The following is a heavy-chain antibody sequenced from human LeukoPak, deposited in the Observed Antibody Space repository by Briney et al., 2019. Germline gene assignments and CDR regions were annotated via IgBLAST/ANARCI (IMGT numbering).Heavy chain of an antibody. Sequence: AASVKVSCKASGYTFTSYDMHWVRQAPGQGLEWMGIINPSGGSTNYAQKFQGRVTMTRDTSTSTVYMELSSLRSEDTAVYYCARAVGIVVVVVATLDYWGQGTLVTVSS. CDR1: GYTFTSYD. CDR3: ARAVGIVVVVVATLDY. D-gene: IGHD2-15*01. J-gene: IGHJ4*02. V-gene: IGHV1-46*01. CDR2: INPSGGST.